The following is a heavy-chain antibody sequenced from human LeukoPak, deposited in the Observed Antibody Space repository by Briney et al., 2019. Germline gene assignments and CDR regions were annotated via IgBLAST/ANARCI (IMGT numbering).Heavy chain of an antibody. J-gene: IGHJ4*02. CDR2: ISAYNGDT. Sequence: ASVKVSCKASGYTFPNYGISWVRQAPGQGLEWMGWISAYNGDTNFAQKFQGRLSMTRDTSTNTASMELSSLRSDDTAVYYCARRTHLYADYSTFFDYWGQGTLDTVSS. D-gene: IGHD4-17*01. CDR3: ARRTHLYADYSTFFDY. CDR1: GYTFPNYG. V-gene: IGHV1-18*04.